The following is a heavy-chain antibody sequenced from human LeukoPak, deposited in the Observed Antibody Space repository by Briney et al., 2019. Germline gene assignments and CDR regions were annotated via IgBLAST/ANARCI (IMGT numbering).Heavy chain of an antibody. CDR3: ATYLATSNWFDP. CDR2: FDPEDGET. CDR1: GYTLTELS. Sequence: GASVKVSCKVSGYTLTELSMHWVRKPPGKGLGWMGGFDPEDGETIYAQKFQGRVTMTEDTSTDTAYMELSSLRSEDTAVYYCATYLATSNWFDPWGQGTLVTVSS. V-gene: IGHV1-24*01. D-gene: IGHD1-26*01. J-gene: IGHJ5*02.